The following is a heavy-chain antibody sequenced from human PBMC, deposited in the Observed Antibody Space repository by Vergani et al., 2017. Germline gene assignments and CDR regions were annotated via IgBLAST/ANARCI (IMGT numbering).Heavy chain of an antibody. Sequence: QVQLVESGGGVVQPGRSLRLSCAASGFTFSSYGMHWVRQAPGKGLEWVAVISYDGSNKYYADSVKGRFTISRDNSKNTLYLQMNSLRAEDTAVYYCAKDGITMVRGVTYFDYWGQGTLVTVSS. CDR2: ISYDGSNK. D-gene: IGHD3-10*01. CDR1: GFTFSSYG. J-gene: IGHJ4*02. V-gene: IGHV3-30*18. CDR3: AKDGITMVRGVTYFDY.